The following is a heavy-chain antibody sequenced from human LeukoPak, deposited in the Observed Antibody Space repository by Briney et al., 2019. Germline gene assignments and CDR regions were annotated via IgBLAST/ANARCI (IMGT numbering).Heavy chain of an antibody. CDR2: INPNSGGT. D-gene: IGHD1-1*01. J-gene: IGHJ6*02. CDR3: ARAPGTGKVNYYGMDV. V-gene: IGHV1-2*02. CDR1: GYTFTGYY. Sequence: AAVKVSCKASGYTFTGYYMHWVRQAPGQGLEWMGWINPNSGGTNYAQKFQGRVTMTRDTSISTAYMELSRLRSDDTAVYYCARAPGTGKVNYYGMDVWGQGTTVTVSS.